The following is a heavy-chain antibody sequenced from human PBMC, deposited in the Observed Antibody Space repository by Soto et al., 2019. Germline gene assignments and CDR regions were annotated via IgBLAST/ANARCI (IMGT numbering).Heavy chain of an antibody. D-gene: IGHD4-4*01. CDR1: GGSISSSLYY. V-gene: IGHV4-39*01. J-gene: IGHJ5*02. Sequence: PSETLSLTCTVSGGSISSSLYYWAWIRQPPGRGLEWIGTINYSGSTYYTPSLNSRVSMSVDTSKNQFSLKLRSLTAADTAVYYCARHDYSSYENFTWFDPWGQGTLVTVSS. CDR2: INYSGST. CDR3: ARHDYSSYENFTWFDP.